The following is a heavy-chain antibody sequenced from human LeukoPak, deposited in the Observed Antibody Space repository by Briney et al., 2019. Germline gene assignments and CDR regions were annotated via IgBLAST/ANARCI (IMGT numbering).Heavy chain of an antibody. V-gene: IGHV3-30*04. CDR1: GFTFSSYA. CDR3: ARDYCSGGICYFDY. J-gene: IGHJ4*02. Sequence: GRSLRLSCAASGFTFSSYAMHWVRQAPGKGLEWVAVISYDGSNKYYADSVKGRFTISRDNSKNTLYLQMNSLRAEDTAVYYCARDYCSGGICYFDYWGQGTLVTVSS. D-gene: IGHD2-15*01. CDR2: ISYDGSNK.